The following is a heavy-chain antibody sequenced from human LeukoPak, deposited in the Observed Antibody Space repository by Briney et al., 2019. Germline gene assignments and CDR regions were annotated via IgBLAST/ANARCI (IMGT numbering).Heavy chain of an antibody. D-gene: IGHD2-21*02. V-gene: IGHV1-18*01. Sequence: ASVKVSCKASGYTFTTYDISWVRQAPGQGLEWMGWISAYNGNTNCAQKLQGRVTMTTDTSTSTAYMELRSLRSDDTAVYYCARWRVTVNWFDPWGQGTLVTVSS. CDR1: GYTFTTYD. CDR2: ISAYNGNT. CDR3: ARWRVTVNWFDP. J-gene: IGHJ5*02.